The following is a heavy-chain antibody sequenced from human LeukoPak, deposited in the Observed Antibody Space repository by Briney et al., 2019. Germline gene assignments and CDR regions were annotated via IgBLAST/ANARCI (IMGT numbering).Heavy chain of an antibody. Sequence: GGSLRLSCAASGFTFRYYAMTWVRQAPGKGLEWVSTVTASGGDSYHADSVRGRFTVSRDNSKNTVYLQMNNLRAEDTAVYYCAKEAAPTTGARTSWYYFDYWGQGTLVTVSS. CDR3: AKEAAPTTGARTSWYYFDY. J-gene: IGHJ4*02. CDR2: VTASGGDS. D-gene: IGHD1-1*01. CDR1: GFTFRYYA. V-gene: IGHV3-23*01.